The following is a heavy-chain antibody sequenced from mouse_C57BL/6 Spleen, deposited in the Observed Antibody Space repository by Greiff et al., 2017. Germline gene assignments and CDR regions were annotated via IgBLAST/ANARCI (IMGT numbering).Heavy chain of an antibody. CDR3: ARGDDYDGYAMDY. CDR1: GFTFSDYY. J-gene: IGHJ4*01. V-gene: IGHV5-16*01. Sequence: EVMLVESEGGLVQPGSSMKLSCTASGFTFSDYYMAWVRQVPEKGLEWVANINYDGSSTYYLDSLKSRFIISRDNAKNILYLQMSSLKSEDTATYYCARGDDYDGYAMDYWRQGTSVTVSS. CDR2: INYDGSST. D-gene: IGHD2-4*01.